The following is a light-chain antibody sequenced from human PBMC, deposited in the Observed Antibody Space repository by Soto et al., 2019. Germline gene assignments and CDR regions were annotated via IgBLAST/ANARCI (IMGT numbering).Light chain of an antibody. V-gene: IGKV1-5*01. Sequence: DIQMTQSPSTLSASVGDRVTITCRASQSISTWLAWYQQIPGKAPNLLIYGASSLVSGVPSRFSGSGSGTEFTLAISSLQPVDFATYYCQQYGSYPLTFGGGTRWIS. CDR3: QQYGSYPLT. CDR1: QSISTW. J-gene: IGKJ4*01. CDR2: GAS.